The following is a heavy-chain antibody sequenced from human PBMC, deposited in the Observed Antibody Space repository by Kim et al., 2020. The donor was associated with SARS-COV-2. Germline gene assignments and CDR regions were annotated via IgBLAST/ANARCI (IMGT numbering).Heavy chain of an antibody. V-gene: IGHV3-43*01. D-gene: IGHD3-16*02. Sequence: GGSLRLSCAASGFTFDDYTMHWVRQAPGKGLEWVSLISWDGGSTYYADSVKGRFTISRDNSKNSLYLQMNSLRTEDTALYYCAKDSRPHWSYPDYWGQGTLVTVSS. CDR3: AKDSRPHWSYPDY. CDR2: ISWDGGST. CDR1: GFTFDDYT. J-gene: IGHJ4*02.